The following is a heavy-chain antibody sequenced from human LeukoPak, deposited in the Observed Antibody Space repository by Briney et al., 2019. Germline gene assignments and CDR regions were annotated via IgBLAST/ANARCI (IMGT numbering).Heavy chain of an antibody. J-gene: IGHJ4*02. CDR2: VRSKGNNYAT. Sequence: GGSLRLSCAASGFSFSGPAMHWVRQASGKGLEWVGRVRSKGNNYATAYAASVKGRFTISRDDSKNTAYLQMNSLKTEDTAVYYCNRRTGESSGIDDWGQGTLVTVSS. CDR3: NRRTGESSGIDD. CDR1: GFSFSGPA. D-gene: IGHD7-27*01. V-gene: IGHV3-73*01.